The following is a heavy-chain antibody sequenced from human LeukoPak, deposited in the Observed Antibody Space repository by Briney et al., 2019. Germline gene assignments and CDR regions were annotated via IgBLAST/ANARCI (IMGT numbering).Heavy chain of an antibody. J-gene: IGHJ4*02. CDR2: INPNSGGT. CDR3: ARPDRLRTVDY. Sequence: ASVKVSCKASGYTFTGYYMHWVRQAPGQGLEWMGWINPNSGGTNYAQKFQGRVTMTTDTSISTAYMELRSLTSDDTAVYYCARPDRLRTVDYWGQGTLVTVSS. V-gene: IGHV1-2*02. CDR1: GYTFTGYY.